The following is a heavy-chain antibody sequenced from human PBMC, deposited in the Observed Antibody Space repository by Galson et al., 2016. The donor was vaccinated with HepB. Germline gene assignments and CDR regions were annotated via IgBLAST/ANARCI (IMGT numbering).Heavy chain of an antibody. D-gene: IGHD3-10*01. Sequence: SVKVSCKASGDTFSSYTITWVRQAPGQGLEWMGRIIPILTTTTYAQKFQGRLTITADNSANTFYMELSNLRYEDTAVYFCATEFTISVFDDWGQGTLVTVSS. CDR2: IIPILTTT. V-gene: IGHV1-69*08. CDR1: GDTFSSYT. CDR3: ATEFTISVFDD. J-gene: IGHJ4*02.